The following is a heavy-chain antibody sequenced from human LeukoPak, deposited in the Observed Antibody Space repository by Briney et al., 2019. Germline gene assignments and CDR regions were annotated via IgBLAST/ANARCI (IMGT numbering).Heavy chain of an antibody. CDR1: GGTFSSYA. CDR2: IIPIFGTA. CDR3: AKAAAGTGSFDP. V-gene: IGHV1-69*05. J-gene: IGHJ5*02. Sequence: ASVKVSCKASGGTFSSYAISWVRQAPGQGLEWMGGIIPIFGTANYAQKFQGRVTITTDESTSTAYMELSSLRSEDTAVYYCAKAAAGTGSFDPWGQGTLVTVSS. D-gene: IGHD6-13*01.